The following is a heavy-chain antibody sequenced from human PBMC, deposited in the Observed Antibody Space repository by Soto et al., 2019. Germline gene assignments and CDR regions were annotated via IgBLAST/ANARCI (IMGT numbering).Heavy chain of an antibody. V-gene: IGHV4-31*03. Sequence: QVQLQESGPGLVKPSQTLSLTCTVSGGSISSGGYYWSWIRQHPGKGLEWIGYIYYSGSTYYNPSLKSRVTISVATSKNQFALKLSSVTAADTAVYYCARFIPGTGSDYWGQGTLVTVSS. J-gene: IGHJ4*02. CDR3: ARFIPGTGSDY. CDR1: GGSISSGGYY. CDR2: IYYSGST. D-gene: IGHD1-20*01.